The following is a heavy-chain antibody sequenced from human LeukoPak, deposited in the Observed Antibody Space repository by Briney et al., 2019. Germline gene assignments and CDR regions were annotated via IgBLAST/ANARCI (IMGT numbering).Heavy chain of an antibody. J-gene: IGHJ3*02. V-gene: IGHV3-11*06. Sequence: GGSLRLSCAASGFTFSDYYMSWIRQAPGKGLEWVSYISSSSSYTNYAGSVKGRFTISRDNAKNSLYLQMNSLRAEDTAVYYCARDGTLGYCSSTSCYPHDAFDIWGQGTMVTVSS. CDR3: ARDGTLGYCSSTSCYPHDAFDI. CDR2: ISSSSSYT. D-gene: IGHD2-2*01. CDR1: GFTFSDYY.